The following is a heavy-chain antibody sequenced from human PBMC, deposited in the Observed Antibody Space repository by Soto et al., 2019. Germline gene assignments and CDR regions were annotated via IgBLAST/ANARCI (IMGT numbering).Heavy chain of an antibody. CDR1: GFTFSSYA. CDR2: ISGSGGST. CDR3: AKDRYYYDSSGYYQDWYFDL. D-gene: IGHD3-22*01. V-gene: IGHV3-23*01. J-gene: IGHJ2*01. Sequence: EVQLLESGGGLVQPGGSLRLSCAASGFTFSSYAMSWVRQAPGKGLEWVSAISGSGGSTYYADSVKGRFTISRDNSKNTLYLQMNSLRAEDTAVYYCAKDRYYYDSSGYYQDWYFDLWGRGTLVTVSS.